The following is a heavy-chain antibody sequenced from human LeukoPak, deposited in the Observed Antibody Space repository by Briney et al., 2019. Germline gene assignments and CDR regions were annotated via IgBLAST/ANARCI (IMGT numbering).Heavy chain of an antibody. CDR3: ARGSFDYFDY. Sequence: SETLSLTCTVSGGSISSGGYYWSWIRQHPGKGLEWIGYIYYSGSTYYNPSLESRVTISVDTSKNQFSLKLSSVTAADTAVYYCARGSFDYFDYWGQGTLVTVSS. CDR1: GGSISSGGYY. V-gene: IGHV4-31*03. CDR2: IYYSGST. J-gene: IGHJ4*02.